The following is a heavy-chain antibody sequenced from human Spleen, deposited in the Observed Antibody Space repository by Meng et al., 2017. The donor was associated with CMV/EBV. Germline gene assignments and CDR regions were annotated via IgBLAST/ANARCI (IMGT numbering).Heavy chain of an antibody. Sequence: GGSLRLSCTASGFTFGDYAMSWVRQAPGKGLEWVGFIRSKAYGGTTEYAASVKGRSTISRDDSKSIAYLQMNSLKTEDTAVYYCTRAGVVVVAAPFDYWGQGTLVTVSS. CDR3: TRAGVVVVAAPFDY. D-gene: IGHD2-15*01. CDR2: IRSKAYGGTT. J-gene: IGHJ4*02. CDR1: GFTFGDYA. V-gene: IGHV3-49*04.